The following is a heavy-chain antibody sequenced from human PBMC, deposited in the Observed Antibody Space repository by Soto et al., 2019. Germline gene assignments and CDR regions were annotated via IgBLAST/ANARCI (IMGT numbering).Heavy chain of an antibody. D-gene: IGHD6-13*01. CDR3: ARALPPYSSSWYDAFDI. J-gene: IGHJ3*02. V-gene: IGHV6-1*01. CDR1: GDSVSSNSAA. Sequence: SQTLSLTCAISGDSVSSNSAAWNWISQSPSRGLEWLGRTYYRSKWYNDYAVSVKSRITINPDTSKNQFSLQLNSVTPEDTAVYYCARALPPYSSSWYDAFDIWGQGTMVTV. CDR2: TYYRSKWYN.